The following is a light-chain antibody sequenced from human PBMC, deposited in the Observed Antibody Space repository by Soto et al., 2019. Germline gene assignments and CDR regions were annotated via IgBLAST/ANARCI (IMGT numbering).Light chain of an antibody. CDR1: SSNNGSNT. CDR3: AARDDSLNGWV. V-gene: IGLV1-44*01. CDR2: NNN. J-gene: IGLJ3*02. Sequence: QAVVTQPPSASGTPGQRVTISCSGSSSNNGSNTVNWYQQLPGTAPKLLIYNNNQRPSGVPDRFSGSKSGTSASLAISGLQSEDEADYYCAARDDSLNGWVFGGGTKLTVL.